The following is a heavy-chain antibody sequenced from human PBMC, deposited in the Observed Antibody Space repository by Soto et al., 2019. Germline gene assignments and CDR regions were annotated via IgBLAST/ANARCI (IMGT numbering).Heavy chain of an antibody. V-gene: IGHV1-3*01. J-gene: IGHJ3*02. D-gene: IGHD3-22*01. Sequence: ASVKVSCKASGYTFTSYAMHWVRQAPGQRPEWMGWINAGNGNTKYSQKFQGRVTITRDTSASTAYMELSSLRSEDTAVYYCARDLYYDSSAPTFDIWGQGTMVTVSS. CDR2: INAGNGNT. CDR3: ARDLYYDSSAPTFDI. CDR1: GYTFTSYA.